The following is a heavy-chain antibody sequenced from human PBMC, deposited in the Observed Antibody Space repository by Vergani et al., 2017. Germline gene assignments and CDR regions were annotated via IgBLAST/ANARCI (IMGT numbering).Heavy chain of an antibody. CDR3: ARQAYDFWSGYYDYYYYGMDV. CDR1: GYTFTSYY. D-gene: IGHD3-3*01. V-gene: IGHV1-46*01. CDR2: INPSGGST. J-gene: IGHJ6*02. Sequence: QVQLVQSGAEVKKPGASVKVSCNASGYTFTSYYMHWVRQAPGQGLEWMGIINPSGGSTSYAQKFQGRVTMTRDTSTSTVYMGLSSLRSEDTAVYYCARQAYDFWSGYYDYYYYGMDVWGQGTTVTVSS.